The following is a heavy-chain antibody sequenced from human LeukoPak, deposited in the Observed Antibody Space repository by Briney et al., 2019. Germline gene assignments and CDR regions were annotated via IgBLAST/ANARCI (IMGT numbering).Heavy chain of an antibody. CDR2: IHPSGST. J-gene: IGHJ4*02. Sequence: SQTLSLTCTLYGGSFRWDYWSWIRQPPGNGLKWIGEIHPSGSTNFNPSLKSPISKSVDTSKNPFSLILTSLTPAPPGVYYCSRGRDQSKTGDFWGQGTVVTVSS. D-gene: IGHD2-2*01. CDR1: GGSFRWDY. V-gene: IGHV4-34*01. CDR3: SRGRDQSKTGDF.